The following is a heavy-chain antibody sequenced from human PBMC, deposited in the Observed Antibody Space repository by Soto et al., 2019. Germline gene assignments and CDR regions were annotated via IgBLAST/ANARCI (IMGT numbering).Heavy chain of an antibody. CDR1: GFTFSSYS. Sequence: EVQLVESGGGLVKPGGSLRLSCAASGFTFSSYSMNWVRQAPGKGLEWVSSISSSSSYIYYADSVKGRFTISRDNAKNSLYLQMNSLRAEDSAVYYCARDLSYYDSSGYYAGFLYYFDYWGQGTLVTVSS. D-gene: IGHD3-22*01. CDR3: ARDLSYYDSSGYYAGFLYYFDY. CDR2: ISSSSSYI. J-gene: IGHJ4*02. V-gene: IGHV3-21*01.